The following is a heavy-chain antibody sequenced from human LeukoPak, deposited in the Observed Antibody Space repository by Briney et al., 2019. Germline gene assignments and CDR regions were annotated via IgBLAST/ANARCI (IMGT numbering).Heavy chain of an antibody. CDR1: GFTFSNAW. V-gene: IGHV3-15*01. J-gene: IGHJ4*02. CDR3: TTDLTTDFDF. CDR2: IRNKADGGAT. D-gene: IGHD4-11*01. Sequence: GGSPRLSCAASGFTFSNAWMNWVRQAPGKGLEWVGRIRNKADGGATDYTAPVKGRFTISRDDSKNTLYLQMNSLKTEDTAVYYCTTDLTTDFDFWGQGTLVTVSS.